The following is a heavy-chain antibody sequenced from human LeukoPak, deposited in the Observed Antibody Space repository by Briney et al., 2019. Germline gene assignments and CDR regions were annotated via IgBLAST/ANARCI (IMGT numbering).Heavy chain of an antibody. CDR3: ARDSPYYYGSGSATYYMDV. V-gene: IGHV4-59*01. J-gene: IGHJ6*03. Sequence: PSETLSLTCTVSGGSISSYYWTWIRQPPGKGLEWIGSLYYSGSTNYNPSLKSRVTISVDTSKNQFSLKLSSVTAADTAVYYCARDSPYYYGSGSATYYMDVWGKGTTVTISS. CDR2: LYYSGST. D-gene: IGHD3-10*01. CDR1: GGSISSYY.